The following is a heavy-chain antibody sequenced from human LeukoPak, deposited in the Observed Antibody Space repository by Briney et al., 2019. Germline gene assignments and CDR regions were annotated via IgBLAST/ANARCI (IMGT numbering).Heavy chain of an antibody. J-gene: IGHJ4*02. Sequence: PSETLSLTCAVYGGSFSGYYWGWIRQPPGQGLEWIGSIYYSGSTYYNPSLKSRVTISVDTSKNQFSLKLSSVTAADTAVYYCARAYVLLWFGELTYYFDYWGQGTLVTVSS. V-gene: IGHV4-34*01. CDR2: IYYSGST. D-gene: IGHD3-10*01. CDR3: ARAYVLLWFGELTYYFDY. CDR1: GGSFSGYY.